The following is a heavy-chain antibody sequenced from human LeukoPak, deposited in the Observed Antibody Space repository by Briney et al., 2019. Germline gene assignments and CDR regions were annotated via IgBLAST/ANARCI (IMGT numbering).Heavy chain of an antibody. V-gene: IGHV3-21*01. CDR2: ISSSSSYI. CDR3: ARDLAKGILDV. J-gene: IGHJ6*02. Sequence: GGSLRLSCAASGFTFSSSAMSWVRQAPGKGLEWVSSISSSSSYIYYADSVKGRFTISRDNAKNSLYLQMNSLRAEDTAVYYCARDLAKGILDVWGQGTTVTVSS. CDR1: GFTFSSSA. D-gene: IGHD2-21*01.